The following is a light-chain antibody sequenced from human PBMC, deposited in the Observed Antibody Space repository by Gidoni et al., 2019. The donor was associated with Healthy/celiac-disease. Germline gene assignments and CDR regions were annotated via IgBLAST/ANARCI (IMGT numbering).Light chain of an antibody. CDR1: KLGDKY. CDR2: QDS. Sequence: SYELTQPPSVSVSPGQTASITCSGDKLGDKYACWYQQKPGQPPVLVIYQDSKRPSGIPERFSGSNSGNTATLTISGTQAMDEADYYCQAWDSSTYVVFGGGTKLT. V-gene: IGLV3-1*01. J-gene: IGLJ2*01. CDR3: QAWDSSTYVV.